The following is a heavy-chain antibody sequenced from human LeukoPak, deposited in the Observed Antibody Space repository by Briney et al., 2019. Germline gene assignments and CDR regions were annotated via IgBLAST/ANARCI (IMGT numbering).Heavy chain of an antibody. Sequence: SETLSLTCAVYGGSFSGYYWSWIRQPPGKGLEWIGEINHSGSTNYNPSLKSRVTISVDTSKSQFSLKLSSMTAADTAVYYCARENYYDSSGRLSAFDIWGQGTMVTVSS. J-gene: IGHJ3*02. D-gene: IGHD3-22*01. CDR2: INHSGST. V-gene: IGHV4-34*01. CDR3: ARENYYDSSGRLSAFDI. CDR1: GGSFSGYY.